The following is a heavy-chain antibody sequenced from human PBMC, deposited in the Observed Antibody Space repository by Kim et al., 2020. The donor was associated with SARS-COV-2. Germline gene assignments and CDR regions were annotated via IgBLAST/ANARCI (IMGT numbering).Heavy chain of an antibody. J-gene: IGHJ4*02. CDR3: ARGPVPAAIYY. Sequence: TGYAQKFQGRVTMTRNTSISTAYMELSSLRSEDTAVYYCARGPVPAAIYYWGQGTLVTVSS. CDR2: T. V-gene: IGHV1-8*01. D-gene: IGHD2-2*02.